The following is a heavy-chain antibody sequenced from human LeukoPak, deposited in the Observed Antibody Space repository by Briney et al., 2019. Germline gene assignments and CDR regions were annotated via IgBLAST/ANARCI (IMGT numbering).Heavy chain of an antibody. CDR2: INHSGST. J-gene: IGHJ4*02. V-gene: IGHV4-34*01. CDR3: ARGYYDSSGYYYLKSSRAPSYFDY. CDR1: GGSFSGYY. Sequence: SETLSLTCAVYGGSFSGYYWSWIRQPPGKGLEWIGEINHSGSTNYNPSLKSRVTISVATSKNQFSLKLSSVTAADTAVYYCARGYYDSSGYYYLKSSRAPSYFDYWGQGTLVTVSS. D-gene: IGHD3-22*01.